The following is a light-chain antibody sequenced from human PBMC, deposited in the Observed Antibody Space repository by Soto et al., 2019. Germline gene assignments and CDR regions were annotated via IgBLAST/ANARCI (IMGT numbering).Light chain of an antibody. Sequence: QLVLTQPPSASGSPGQSVTISCTGTSSDVGGYKYVSWYQQHPGKAPKLMIFEVNKRPSGVPDRFSGSKSGNTASLTVSGLQAEDEADYYCSSYAGINNLGVFGTGTKLTV. CDR3: SSYAGINNLGV. CDR2: EVN. V-gene: IGLV2-8*01. J-gene: IGLJ1*01. CDR1: SSDVGGYKY.